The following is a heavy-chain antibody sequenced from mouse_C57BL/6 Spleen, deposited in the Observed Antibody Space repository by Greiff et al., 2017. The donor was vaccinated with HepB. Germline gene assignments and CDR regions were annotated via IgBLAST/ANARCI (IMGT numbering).Heavy chain of an antibody. CDR2: IDPETGGT. CDR3: TRARYYGSSYPYFDY. CDR1: GYTFTDYE. Sequence: QVQLQQSGAELVRPGASVTLSCKASGYTFTDYEMHWVKQTPVHGLEWIGAIDPETGGTAYNQKFKGKAILTADKSSSTAYMELRSLTSEDSADYYCTRARYYGSSYPYFDYWGQGTTLTVSS. V-gene: IGHV1-15*01. D-gene: IGHD1-1*01. J-gene: IGHJ2*01.